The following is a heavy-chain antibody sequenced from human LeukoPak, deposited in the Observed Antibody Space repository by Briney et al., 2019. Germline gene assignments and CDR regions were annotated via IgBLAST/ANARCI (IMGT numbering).Heavy chain of an antibody. Sequence: SETLSLTCAVYGGFFSSYYWNWIRQPPGKGLECIGEIYHIGSTDYNPSLKSRVTMSVDTSKNQFSLKLSSVTAADTAVYYCARSAGSALYYYYYYMDVWGKGTTVTISS. CDR1: GGFFSSYY. V-gene: IGHV4-34*01. D-gene: IGHD3-10*01. CDR2: IYHIGST. CDR3: ARSAGSALYYYYYYMDV. J-gene: IGHJ6*03.